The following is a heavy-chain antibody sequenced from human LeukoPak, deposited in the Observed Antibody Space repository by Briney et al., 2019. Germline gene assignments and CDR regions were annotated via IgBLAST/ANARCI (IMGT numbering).Heavy chain of an antibody. J-gene: IGHJ1*01. V-gene: IGHV3-23*01. CDR3: AKALAPTSTFYSYYQH. D-gene: IGHD2-2*01. CDR1: GFSFNTYV. Sequence: PGGSLRLSCAASGFSFNTYVMTWVRQAPGKGLEWVSTIGASGGNTHYVDSVKGRFTISRDNSQNTLYLQMNSLRDEDTAVYYCAKALAPTSTFYSYYQHWGQGSLVTVSS. CDR2: IGASGGNT.